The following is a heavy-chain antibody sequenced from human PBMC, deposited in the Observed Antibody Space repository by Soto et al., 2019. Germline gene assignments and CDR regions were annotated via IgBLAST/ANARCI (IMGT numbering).Heavy chain of an antibody. CDR3: ARDATMVRGAYSYYYYYGMDV. D-gene: IGHD3-10*01. CDR1: GGSVSSGSYY. V-gene: IGHV4-61*01. CDR2: IYYSGST. J-gene: IGHJ6*02. Sequence: PSETLSLTCTVSGGSVSSGSYYWSWIRQPPGKGLEWIGYIYYSGSTNYNPSLKSRVTISVDTSKNQFSLKLSSVTAADTAVYYCARDATMVRGAYSYYYYYGMDVWGQGTTVTVYS.